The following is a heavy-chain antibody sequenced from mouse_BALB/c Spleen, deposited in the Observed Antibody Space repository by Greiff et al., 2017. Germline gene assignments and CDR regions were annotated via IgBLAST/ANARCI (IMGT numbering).Heavy chain of an antibody. Sequence: VQLQQSGPGLVQPSQSLSITCTVSGFSLTSYGVHWVRQSPGKGLEWLGVIWSGGRTDYNAAFISRLSISKDNSKSQVFFKMNSLQADDTAIYYCARNRGGNYVDAMDYWGQGTSVTVSS. J-gene: IGHJ4*01. CDR2: IWSGGRT. V-gene: IGHV2-4-1*01. CDR3: ARNRGGNYVDAMDY. CDR1: GFSLTSYG. D-gene: IGHD2-1*01.